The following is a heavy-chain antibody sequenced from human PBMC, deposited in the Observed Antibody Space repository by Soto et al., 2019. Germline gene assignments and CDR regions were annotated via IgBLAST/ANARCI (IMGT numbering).Heavy chain of an antibody. Sequence: QVQLVESGGGVVQPGRSLRLSCAASGFTFSSYGMHWVRQAPGKGLEWVAVIWYDGSNKYYADSVKGRFTISRDNSKNTLYLQMNSLRAEDTAVYYCARDRGQWLVIYYFDYCGHGTLVTVSS. D-gene: IGHD6-19*01. V-gene: IGHV3-33*01. J-gene: IGHJ4*01. CDR1: GFTFSSYG. CDR3: ARDRGQWLVIYYFDY. CDR2: IWYDGSNK.